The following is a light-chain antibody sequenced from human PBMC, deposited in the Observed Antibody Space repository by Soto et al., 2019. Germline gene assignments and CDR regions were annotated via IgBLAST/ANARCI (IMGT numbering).Light chain of an antibody. V-gene: IGKV1D-8*01. Sequence: VIWMTQSPSLLSASTGDRVTISCRMSQCISSYLAWCQQKPGKAPELLIYAASTLQSGVPSRFSGSGSGTDFTLTISCLQSEDFATYYCQQYYSFPPTFGQGTKVEIK. CDR3: QQYYSFPPT. CDR1: QCISSY. CDR2: AAS. J-gene: IGKJ1*01.